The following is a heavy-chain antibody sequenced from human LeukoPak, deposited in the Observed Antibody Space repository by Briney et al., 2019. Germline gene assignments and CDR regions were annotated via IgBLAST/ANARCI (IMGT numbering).Heavy chain of an antibody. CDR1: TFTFSSYA. J-gene: IGHJ5*02. Sequence: GGSLRLSWATATFTFSSYAMRWVRQAPGKGLEWVSSISGNGGSTYYAVSVQGRFTISRDNSKNTLYLQMNSLKVEDTAVYYCPKAGNDFWCPSCLDLWGQGTLVAVSS. CDR3: PKAGNDFWCPSCLDL. D-gene: IGHD3-3*01. V-gene: IGHV3-23*01. CDR2: ISGNGGST.